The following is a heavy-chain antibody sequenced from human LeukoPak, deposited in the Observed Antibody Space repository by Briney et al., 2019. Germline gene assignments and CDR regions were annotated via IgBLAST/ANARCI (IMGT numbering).Heavy chain of an antibody. CDR2: ISSSSSYI. D-gene: IGHD6-19*01. J-gene: IGHJ4*02. Sequence: PGGSLRPSCAASGFTFSSYSMNWVRQAPGKGLEWVSSISSSSSYIYYADSVKGRFTISRDNAKNSLYLQMNSLRAEDTAVYYCARAFGIAVAGQPPPYWGQGTLVTVSS. V-gene: IGHV3-21*01. CDR1: GFTFSSYS. CDR3: ARAFGIAVAGQPPPY.